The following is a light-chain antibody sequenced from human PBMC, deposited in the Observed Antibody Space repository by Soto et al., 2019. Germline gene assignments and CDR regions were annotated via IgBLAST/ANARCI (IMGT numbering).Light chain of an antibody. J-gene: IGKJ1*01. V-gene: IGKV3-20*01. CDR1: QSVSSSY. CDR2: GAS. CDR3: QQYGSSPWT. Sequence: EIVLTQSPGTLSLSPGERATLSCRASQSVSSSYLAWYQQKPGQAPRLLIYGASSRATGIPDRFSGSGSGTYFTLTIRRQEAEDFAVYYCQQYGSSPWTFGQGTKVEIK.